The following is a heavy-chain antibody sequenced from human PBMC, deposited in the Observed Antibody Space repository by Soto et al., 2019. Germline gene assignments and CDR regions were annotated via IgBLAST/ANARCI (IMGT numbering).Heavy chain of an antibody. D-gene: IGHD3-16*01. Sequence: QVKLVQSGAEVREPEASVKVSCKASGYSFTNNDVSWVRQATGQGLEWMGWMNPGSGDTGYAQKFQGRVTMTRDISIATAYMELSSLRSDDTAIYYCARMATFGSLNWFDPWGQGTLVTVSS. CDR1: GYSFTNND. CDR2: MNPGSGDT. V-gene: IGHV1-8*01. CDR3: ARMATFGSLNWFDP. J-gene: IGHJ5*02.